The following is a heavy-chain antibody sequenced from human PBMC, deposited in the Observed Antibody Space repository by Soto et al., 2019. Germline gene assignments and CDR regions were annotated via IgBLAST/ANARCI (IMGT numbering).Heavy chain of an antibody. J-gene: IGHJ4*02. Sequence: GGSLRLSCAASGFTFDDYAMHWVRQAPGKCLEWVSGISWNSGSIGYADSVKGRFTISRDNAKNSLYLQMNSLRAEDTALYYCAKASFYCSGGSCFDYWGQGXLVTVSS. CDR1: GFTFDDYA. CDR3: AKASFYCSGGSCFDY. CDR2: ISWNSGSI. V-gene: IGHV3-9*01. D-gene: IGHD2-15*01.